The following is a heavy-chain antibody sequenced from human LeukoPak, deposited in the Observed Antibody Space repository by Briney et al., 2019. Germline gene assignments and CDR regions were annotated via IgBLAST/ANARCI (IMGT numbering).Heavy chain of an antibody. CDR1: GFTVSSNY. J-gene: IGHJ4*02. V-gene: IGHV3-66*01. Sequence: PGGSLRLSCAASGFTVSSNYMSGVRHAPGGGLEWVSVIYSGGSTYYADSVKGRFTISRDNSKNTLFLQMNSLRAGDTAVYYCARGTVTMVDYWGQGTLVTVSS. CDR3: ARGTVTMVDY. CDR2: IYSGGST. D-gene: IGHD3-10*01.